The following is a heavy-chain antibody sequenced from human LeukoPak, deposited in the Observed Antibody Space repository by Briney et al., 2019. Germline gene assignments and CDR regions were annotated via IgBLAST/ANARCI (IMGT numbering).Heavy chain of an antibody. CDR3: ARGSSRGGFFDY. D-gene: IGHD3-10*01. CDR1: GFTFSSYS. V-gene: IGHV3-21*01. Sequence: GGSLRLSCAASGFTFSSYSTNWVRQAPGKGLEWVSSISSSSSYIHYADSVKGRFTISRDNAKNSLYLQMNSLRAEDTAVYYCARGSSRGGFFDYWGQGTLVTVSS. CDR2: ISSSSSYI. J-gene: IGHJ4*02.